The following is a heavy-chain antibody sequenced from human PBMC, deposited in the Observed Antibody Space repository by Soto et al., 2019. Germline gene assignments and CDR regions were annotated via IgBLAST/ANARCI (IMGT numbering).Heavy chain of an antibody. D-gene: IGHD6-13*01. Sequence: QVQLVESGGGVVQPGRSLRLSCAASGFTFSSYAMHWVRQAPGKGLEWVAVISYDGSNKYYADSVKGRFTISRDNSKNTLYLQMNSLRAEDTAVYYCARDGYSSSWYENYYYYYGMDVWGQGTTVTVSS. CDR3: ARDGYSSSWYENYYYYYGMDV. CDR1: GFTFSSYA. V-gene: IGHV3-30-3*01. J-gene: IGHJ6*02. CDR2: ISYDGSNK.